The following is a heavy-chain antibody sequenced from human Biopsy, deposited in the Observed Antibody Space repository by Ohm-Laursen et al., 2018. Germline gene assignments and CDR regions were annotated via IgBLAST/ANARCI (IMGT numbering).Heavy chain of an antibody. Sequence: GTLSLTCAVYGGSFSGYYWTWIRQPPGKGLEWIGEINHRGSASYNPSLKSRITVLVDTSKNQFSLKLRFVSAADTAVYFCARALDYYDPYYYYAMDVWGQGTSVTVSS. V-gene: IGHV4-34*01. CDR2: INHRGSA. J-gene: IGHJ6*02. D-gene: IGHD3-16*01. CDR1: GGSFSGYY. CDR3: ARALDYYDPYYYYAMDV.